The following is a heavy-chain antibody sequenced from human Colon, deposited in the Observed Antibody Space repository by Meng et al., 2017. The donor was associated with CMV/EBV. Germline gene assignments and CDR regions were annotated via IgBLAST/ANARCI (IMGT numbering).Heavy chain of an antibody. Sequence: ASVKVSCKASGYTFTDYYMHWVRQAPGQGLEWMGWINPNNGGTNYAQKFQDRVTMTRDTSASTVYMDLSRLRSDDTAVYYCARDEYSNSAYGISAYYYFAYWGQGTLVTVSS. D-gene: IGHD2/OR15-2a*01. CDR3: ARDEYSNSAYGISAYYYFAY. CDR2: INPNNGGT. V-gene: IGHV1-2*02. CDR1: GYTFTDYY. J-gene: IGHJ4*02.